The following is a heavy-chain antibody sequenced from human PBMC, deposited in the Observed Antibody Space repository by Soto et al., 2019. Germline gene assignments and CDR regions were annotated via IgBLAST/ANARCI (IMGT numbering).Heavy chain of an antibody. CDR1: GFPVNATY. Sequence: EVQLVETGGALIQPGGSLRLSCAASGFPVNATYLSWVRQAPGKGLEWLSVLYADGSTYYIDSVKGRIRISGDSSKNTLYLKMDSLRADDTAMYFCARTAEGDTPRTHWYFDLWGRGTLVTVSS. J-gene: IGHJ2*01. CDR3: ARTAEGDTPRTHWYFDL. V-gene: IGHV3-53*02. D-gene: IGHD5-18*01. CDR2: LYADGST.